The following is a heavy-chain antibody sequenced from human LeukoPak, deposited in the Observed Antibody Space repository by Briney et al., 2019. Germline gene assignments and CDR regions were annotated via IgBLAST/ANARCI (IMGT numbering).Heavy chain of an antibody. CDR2: INPKSGGT. J-gene: IGHJ4*02. Sequence: ASVKVSCKASGYTFSGNYMHWVRQAPGQGVEGMGWINPKSGGTNYAQKFQGRVTMTRDTSISTAYMEVRSLRSHDTAVYYRARDDYGSGTWSYFDYWGQGPLLTVSS. CDR1: GYTFSGNY. V-gene: IGHV1-2*02. CDR3: ARDDYGSGTWSYFDY. D-gene: IGHD3-10*01.